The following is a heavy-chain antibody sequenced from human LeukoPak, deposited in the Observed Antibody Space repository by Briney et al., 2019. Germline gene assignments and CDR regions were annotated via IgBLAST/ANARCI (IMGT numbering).Heavy chain of an antibody. CDR1: GFTFSSYG. CDR3: TTRIPLTTVTPYFDY. Sequence: GGSLRLSCAASGFTFSSYGMHWVRQAPGKGLEWVAVVWFDGSNKYYADSVKGRFTISRDNSKNTLYLQMNSLRAEDTAVYYCTTRIPLTTVTPYFDYWGQGTLVTVSS. V-gene: IGHV3-33*01. D-gene: IGHD4-17*01. CDR2: VWFDGSNK. J-gene: IGHJ4*02.